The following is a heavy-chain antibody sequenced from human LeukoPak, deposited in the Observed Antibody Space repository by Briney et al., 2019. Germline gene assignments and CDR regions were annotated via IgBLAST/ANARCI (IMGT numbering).Heavy chain of an antibody. CDR3: AGDQGLTAPPPYGLDV. Sequence: ASVKVSCKASGGTFSSYAISWVRQAPGQGLEWMGGIIPIFGTANYAQKFQGRVTITADTSTSTVYMELSSLRSEETAVYYCAGDQGLTAPPPYGLDVWGQGTTVIVSS. J-gene: IGHJ6*02. CDR1: GGTFSSYA. CDR2: IIPIFGTA. V-gene: IGHV1-69*06. D-gene: IGHD4/OR15-4a*01.